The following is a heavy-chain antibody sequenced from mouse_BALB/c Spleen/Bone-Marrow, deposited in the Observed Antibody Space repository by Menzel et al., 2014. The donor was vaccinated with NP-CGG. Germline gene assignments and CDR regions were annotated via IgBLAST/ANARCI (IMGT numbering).Heavy chain of an antibody. J-gene: IGHJ3*01. CDR3: ARNGNYGAWFAY. V-gene: IGHV14-3*02. Sequence: VQLQQSGAELVKPGASVKLSCTASGFNIKDTYMHWVKQRPEQGLEWIGRIDSANGNTKYDPKFQGKATITADTSSNTASLQLSSLTSEDTAVYYCARNGNYGAWFAYWGQGTLVTVSA. D-gene: IGHD2-1*01. CDR2: IDSANGNT. CDR1: GFNIKDTY.